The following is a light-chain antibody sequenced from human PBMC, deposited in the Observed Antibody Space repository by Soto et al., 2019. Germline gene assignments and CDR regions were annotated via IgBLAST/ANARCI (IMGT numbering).Light chain of an antibody. CDR2: FGS. Sequence: DIQMTQSPSSVSASVGDRVTLTCRASQDIGNLLAWYQQKPGKAPKLLIYFGSNLQTGVPSRFSGSGSGTDFTLTISSLQLEDLATYYCQQADSFPLTFGQGTRVEIK. J-gene: IGKJ2*01. V-gene: IGKV1-12*01. CDR3: QQADSFPLT. CDR1: QDIGNL.